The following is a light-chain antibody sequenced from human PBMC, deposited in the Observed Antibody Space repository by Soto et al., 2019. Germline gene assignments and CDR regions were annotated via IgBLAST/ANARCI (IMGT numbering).Light chain of an antibody. J-gene: IGLJ1*01. CDR2: DVS. Sequence: ALTQPASVSGSPGQSITISCTGTSSDVGGYNYVSWYQQHPGKAPKLMIYDVSDRPSGVSNRFSGSKSGNTASLTISGLQAEDEADYYCSSYTSSSTYVFGTGTKVTVL. CDR3: SSYTSSSTYV. CDR1: SSDVGGYNY. V-gene: IGLV2-14*01.